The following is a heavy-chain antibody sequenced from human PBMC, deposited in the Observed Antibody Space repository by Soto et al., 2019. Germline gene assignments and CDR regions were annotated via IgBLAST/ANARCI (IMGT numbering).Heavy chain of an antibody. D-gene: IGHD3-10*01. J-gene: IGHJ4*02. CDR3: ATVDNYYGSVF. Sequence: QEHPVESGGGVVQPGRSLRLSCAASGITFSNYGMHWVRQAPGKGLEWVAVIWYDGTTKFYSDSVKGRFTITRDNSKDTLYLQMNSLRAEDTALYYCATVDNYYGSVFWGQGTLVTVSS. CDR2: IWYDGTTK. V-gene: IGHV3-33*01. CDR1: GITFSNYG.